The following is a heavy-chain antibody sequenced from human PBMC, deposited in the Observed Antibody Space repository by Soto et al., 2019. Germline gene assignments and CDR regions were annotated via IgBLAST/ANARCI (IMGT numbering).Heavy chain of an antibody. CDR2: IYYSGSA. V-gene: IGHV4-39*01. Sequence: QLQLQESGPGLVKPSETLSLTCTVSGGSISSSTYYWGWIRQPPGKGLAWIGMIYYSGSAYYNPSLKSRVTISIDTSKNPFSLRLSSVTAADTAVYYCARHGVDYGDYASYYYYGMDVWGRGTTVTVSS. D-gene: IGHD4-17*01. CDR3: ARHGVDYGDYASYYYYGMDV. CDR1: GGSISSSTYY. J-gene: IGHJ6*02.